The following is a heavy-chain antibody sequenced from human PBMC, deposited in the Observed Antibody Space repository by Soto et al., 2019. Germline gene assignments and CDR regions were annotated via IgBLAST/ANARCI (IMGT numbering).Heavy chain of an antibody. CDR1: GFTFSSYW. CDR3: ARGVYDILTGYLYYFDY. Sequence: GGSLRLSCAASGFTFSSYWMSWVRQAPGKGLEWVANIKQDGSEKYYVDSVKGRFTISRDNAKNSLYRKMNSLRAEDTAVYYCARGVYDILTGYLYYFDYWGQGTLVTVSS. CDR2: IKQDGSEK. D-gene: IGHD3-9*01. V-gene: IGHV3-7*01. J-gene: IGHJ4*02.